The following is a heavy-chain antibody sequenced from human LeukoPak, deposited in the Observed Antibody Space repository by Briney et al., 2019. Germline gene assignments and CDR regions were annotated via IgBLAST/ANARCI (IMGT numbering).Heavy chain of an antibody. CDR3: ARDLSGIAGYTYGRGIDY. J-gene: IGHJ4*02. CDR2: IRYDGSNK. V-gene: IGHV3-30*02. CDR1: GFTFSSYG. D-gene: IGHD5-18*01. Sequence: GGSLRLSCATSGFTFSSYGMHWVRQAPGKGLEWVAFIRYDGSNKYYADSVKGRFTISRDNAKTSLYLQMNSLRAEDTAVYYCARDLSGIAGYTYGRGIDYWGQGTLVTVSS.